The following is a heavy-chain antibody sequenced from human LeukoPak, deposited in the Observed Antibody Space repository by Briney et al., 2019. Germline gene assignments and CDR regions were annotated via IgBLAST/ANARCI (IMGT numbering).Heavy chain of an antibody. V-gene: IGHV4-38-2*02. CDR1: GYSISSGYY. Sequence: SETLSLTCTVSGYSISSGYYWGWIRQPPGKGLEWIGSIYYSGSTYYSPSLKSRVTISVDTSKNQFSLKLSSVTAADTAVYYCARLSGSYYYYYYMDVWGKGTTVTVSS. CDR2: IYYSGST. J-gene: IGHJ6*03. D-gene: IGHD1-26*01. CDR3: ARLSGSYYYYYYMDV.